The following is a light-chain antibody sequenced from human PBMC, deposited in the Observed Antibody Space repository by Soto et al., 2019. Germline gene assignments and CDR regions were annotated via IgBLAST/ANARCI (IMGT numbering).Light chain of an antibody. CDR1: QDINSY. Sequence: DIQLTQSPSFLSASVGDRVTITCRASQDINSYLAWYQQKPGKAPKLLIYAASTLQSAVPSRFSGGGSGTEFTLTISSLQPEDSATYYCQQLSTYPRTFGQGTKVEF. V-gene: IGKV1-9*01. CDR2: AAS. CDR3: QQLSTYPRT. J-gene: IGKJ1*01.